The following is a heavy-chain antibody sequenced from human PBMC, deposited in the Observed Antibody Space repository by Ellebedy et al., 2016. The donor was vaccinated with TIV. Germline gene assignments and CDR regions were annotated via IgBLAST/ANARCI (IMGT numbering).Heavy chain of an antibody. CDR3: ARANPEVATIDACDI. CDR1: GGSITSGSYY. CDR2: ISYSGST. J-gene: IGHJ3*02. V-gene: IGHV4-39*01. Sequence: MPSETLSLTCTVSGGSITSGSYYWGWIRQPPGKGLEWIGSISYSGSTYYNPSLKGRVTISVDTSKNQFSLKATSVTATDTAVYYCARANPEVATIDACDIWGQGTMVTVSS. D-gene: IGHD5-12*01.